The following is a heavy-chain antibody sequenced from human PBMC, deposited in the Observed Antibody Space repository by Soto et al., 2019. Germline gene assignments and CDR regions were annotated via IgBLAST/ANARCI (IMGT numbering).Heavy chain of an antibody. CDR3: ARLQAAVPHY. CDR2: IFYDGYT. CDR1: GDSISGSPYF. Sequence: QVQLQESGPGLVMPSETLSLTCTVSGDSISGSPYFWGWIRQPPGKRLEWIGSIFYDGYTLYTPSLKSRVTISVDTSKNQFSLKLTSGAAADTAIYFCARLQAAVPHYWGQGILVTVSS. V-gene: IGHV4-39*01. J-gene: IGHJ4*02. D-gene: IGHD6-13*01.